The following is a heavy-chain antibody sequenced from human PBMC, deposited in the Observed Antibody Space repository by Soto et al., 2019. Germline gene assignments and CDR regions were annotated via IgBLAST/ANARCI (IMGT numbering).Heavy chain of an antibody. Sequence: SETLSLTCTVSGGSISSGDYYWSWLSQPPGKGLEWIGYIYYSGSTYYNPSLKSRVTISVDTSKNQFSLKLSSVTAADTAVYYCARKKTWRDGYNYLAYYFDYWGQGTLVTVSS. D-gene: IGHD5-12*01. CDR1: GGSISSGDYY. J-gene: IGHJ4*02. CDR2: IYYSGST. V-gene: IGHV4-30-4*02. CDR3: ARKKTWRDGYNYLAYYFDY.